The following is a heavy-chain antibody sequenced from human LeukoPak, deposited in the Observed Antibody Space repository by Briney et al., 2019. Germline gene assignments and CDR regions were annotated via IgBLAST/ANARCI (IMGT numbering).Heavy chain of an antibody. J-gene: IGHJ5*02. CDR2: IYSGGST. D-gene: IGHD3-10*01. Sequence: GGSLRLSCAASGFPVSSNYMSWVRQAPGKGLEWVSVIYSGGSTYYADSVKGRFTISRDNSKNTLYLQMNSLRVEDTAVYYCAITQYGSGSYSDSWGQGTLVTVSP. CDR1: GFPVSSNY. CDR3: AITQYGSGSYSDS. V-gene: IGHV3-53*01.